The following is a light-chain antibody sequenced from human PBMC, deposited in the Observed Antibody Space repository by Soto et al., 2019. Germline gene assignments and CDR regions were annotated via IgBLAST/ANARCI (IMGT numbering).Light chain of an antibody. CDR1: QGISSW. V-gene: IGKV1-12*01. Sequence: DIQMTQSPSSVSASVGDRVTITCRASQGISSWLVWYQQKPGKAPKRLMFAASSLQSGVPSRFSGSGSGTDFTLTITSLQPEASATYYCQQADSFPLTFGGGTKVEIK. CDR3: QQADSFPLT. J-gene: IGKJ4*01. CDR2: AAS.